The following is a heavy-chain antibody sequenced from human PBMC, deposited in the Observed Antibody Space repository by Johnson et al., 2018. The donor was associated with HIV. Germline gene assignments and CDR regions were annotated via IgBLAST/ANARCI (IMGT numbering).Heavy chain of an antibody. CDR1: GFTFNNAW. D-gene: IGHD5-12*01. CDR3: ARGGLGSTRPRWADIVATPYQLAAFDI. J-gene: IGHJ3*02. Sequence: EVQLVESGGGLVKPGVSLRLSCAASGFTFNNAWMNWVRQTPGKGLEWVGRIKSTTDGGTTYYAAPVKGRFTISRATSKNTMSLQMNSLRAEDTAVYYCARGGLGSTRPRWADIVATPYQLAAFDIWGQGTMVTVSS. V-gene: IGHV3-15*06. CDR2: IKSTTDGGTT.